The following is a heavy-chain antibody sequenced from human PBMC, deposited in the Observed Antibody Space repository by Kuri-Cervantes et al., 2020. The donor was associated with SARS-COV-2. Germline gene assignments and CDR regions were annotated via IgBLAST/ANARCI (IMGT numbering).Heavy chain of an antibody. V-gene: IGHV4-39*07. CDR2: IYYSGST. D-gene: IGHD2-21*01. CDR3: ASVGLVIAIPDD. J-gene: IGHJ4*02. CDR1: GGSISSSSYY. Sequence: ESLKISCAVSGGSISSSSYYWGWLRQPTGKGLEWIGRIYYSGSTYYNPSLKSRVTTSVATSKDQFSLKLSSLTAAYTAVYYCASVGLVIAIPDDWGQGTLVTVSS.